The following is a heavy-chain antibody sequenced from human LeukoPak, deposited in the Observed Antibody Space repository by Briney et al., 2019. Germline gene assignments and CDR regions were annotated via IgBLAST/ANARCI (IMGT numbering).Heavy chain of an antibody. CDR1: GGSFSGYY. Sequence: SETLSLTCAVYGGSFSGYYWSWIRQPPGKGLEWIGEINHSGSTNYNPSLKSRVTISVDTSKNQFSLKLSSVTAADTAVYYCASLRPIDYWGQGTLVTVSS. CDR2: INHSGST. J-gene: IGHJ4*02. V-gene: IGHV4-34*01. CDR3: ASLRPIDY.